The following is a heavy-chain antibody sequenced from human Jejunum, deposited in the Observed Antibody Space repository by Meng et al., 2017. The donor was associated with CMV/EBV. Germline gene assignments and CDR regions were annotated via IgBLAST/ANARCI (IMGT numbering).Heavy chain of an antibody. J-gene: IGHJ6*02. CDR1: FSVSSYG. D-gene: IGHD1-26*01. CDR2: ISYGSTST. V-gene: IGHV3-21*05. Sequence: FSVSSYGMNGVRLAPGKGLEWISHISYGSTSTHYADSVKGRFTISRDDAKNSLYLQMNSLRVEDTAIYYCASPPGGIVTLKGLDVWGQGTTVTVSS. CDR3: ASPPGGIVTLKGLDV.